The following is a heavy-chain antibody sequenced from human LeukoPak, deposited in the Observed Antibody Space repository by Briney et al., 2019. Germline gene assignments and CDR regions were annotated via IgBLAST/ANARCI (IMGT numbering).Heavy chain of an antibody. V-gene: IGHV3-23*01. D-gene: IGHD3-10*02. CDR1: GFTFSSYG. Sequence: GGTLRLSCAASGFTFSSYGMSWVRQAPGKGLEWVSAISGSGGRTYYADSVKGRFTISRDNAKNSLYLQMNSLRAEDTAVYYCAELGITMIGGVWGKGTTVTISS. CDR2: ISGSGGRT. CDR3: AELGITMIGGV. J-gene: IGHJ6*04.